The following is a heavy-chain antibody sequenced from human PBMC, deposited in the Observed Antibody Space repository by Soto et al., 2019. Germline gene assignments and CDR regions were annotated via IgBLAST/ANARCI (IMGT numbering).Heavy chain of an antibody. CDR3: ARESHDILSGPPWVWYFDL. CDR2: INYRGSI. D-gene: IGHD3-9*01. CDR1: GGSFSGYY. Sequence: QVQLQQWGAGPLRPLETLSLTCGVSGGSFSGYYWAWIRQSPGKGLEWIGEINYRGSINYNPSLKSRVSISVDPSKNHYSLTRRSVTAADTAVYYCARESHDILSGPPWVWYFDLWGRGTLVTVSS. V-gene: IGHV4-34*01. J-gene: IGHJ2*01.